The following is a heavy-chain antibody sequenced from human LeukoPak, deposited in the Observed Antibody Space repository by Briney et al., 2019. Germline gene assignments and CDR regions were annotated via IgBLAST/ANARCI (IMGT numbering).Heavy chain of an antibody. D-gene: IGHD1/OR15-1a*01. CDR2: IKRNIDGGTT. CDR3: VTGLGRTDHDY. CDR1: GFTFSSTW. Sequence: GGSLRLSCAASGFTFSSTWMSWVRQAPGNGLEWVGRIKRNIDGGTTDYAAPVNGRFTISRDDSKNTLYLQMNSLKTEDTAVYYCVTGLGRTDHDYWGQGTLVTVSS. V-gene: IGHV3-15*01. J-gene: IGHJ4*02.